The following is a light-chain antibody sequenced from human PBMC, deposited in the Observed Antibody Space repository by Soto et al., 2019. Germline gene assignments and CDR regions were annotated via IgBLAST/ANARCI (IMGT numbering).Light chain of an antibody. CDR3: QKYNSAPTWT. CDR1: QGISNY. J-gene: IGKJ1*01. CDR2: AAS. V-gene: IGKV1-27*01. Sequence: DIQMTQSPSSLSASVGXRVTITCRASQGISNYLAWYQQKPGKVPKLLIYAASTLQSGVPSRFSGSGSGTDFTLTISSLQPEDVATYYCQKYNSAPTWTFGQGTKVDTK.